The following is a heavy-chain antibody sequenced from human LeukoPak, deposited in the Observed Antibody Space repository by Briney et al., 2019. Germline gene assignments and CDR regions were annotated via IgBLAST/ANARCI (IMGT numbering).Heavy chain of an antibody. D-gene: IGHD5-12*01. CDR1: GGTFSSYA. Sequence: ASVTVSCKASGGTFSSYAISWVRQAPGQGLEWMGGIIRIFGTANYAQKLQGRVTITADKSTSTAYMELSSLRSEDTAVYYCARVGSGYDYEDYWGQGTLVTVSS. CDR2: IIRIFGTA. V-gene: IGHV1-69*06. J-gene: IGHJ4*02. CDR3: ARVGSGYDYEDY.